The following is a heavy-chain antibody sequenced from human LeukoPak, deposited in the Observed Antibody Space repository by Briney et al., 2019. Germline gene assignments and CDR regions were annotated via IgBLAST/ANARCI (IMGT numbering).Heavy chain of an antibody. D-gene: IGHD3-3*01. V-gene: IGHV4-34*01. CDR1: GGSFSGYY. Sequence: SETLSLTCAVYGGSFSGYYWSWIRQPPGKGLEWIGEINHSGSTNYNPSLKSRVTISVDTSKNQFSLELSSVTAADTAVYYCARRNDFWSGYPLDYWGQGTLVTVSS. CDR2: INHSGST. CDR3: ARRNDFWSGYPLDY. J-gene: IGHJ4*02.